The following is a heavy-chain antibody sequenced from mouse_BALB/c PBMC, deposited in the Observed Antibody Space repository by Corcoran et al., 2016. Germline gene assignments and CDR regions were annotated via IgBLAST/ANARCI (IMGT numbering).Heavy chain of an antibody. V-gene: IGHV1-26*01. J-gene: IGHJ1*01. D-gene: IGHD2-4*01. CDR3: ARDYDYWYFDV. Sequence: EVQLQQSGPELVKPWASVKISCKASGYSFTGYYMHWVKQSHVKSLEWIGRINPYNGATSYNQNFKDKASLTVDKSSSTAYMELHSLTSEDSAVYYCARDYDYWYFDVWGAGTTVTVSS. CDR1: GYSFTGYY. CDR2: INPYNGAT.